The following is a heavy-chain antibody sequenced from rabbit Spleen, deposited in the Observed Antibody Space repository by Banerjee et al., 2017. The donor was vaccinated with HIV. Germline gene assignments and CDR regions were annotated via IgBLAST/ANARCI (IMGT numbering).Heavy chain of an antibody. CDR3: ARNYVNVFDP. Sequence: QSLEESGGDLVKPGASLTLTCKASRFSYSSNYYMCWVRQAPGKGLEWIACINASTGKPVYATWPKGRFTISKASSTTVTLQMTSLTAADTATYFCARNYVNVFDPWGPGTLVTVS. V-gene: IGHV1S40*01. D-gene: IGHD1-1*01. CDR1: RFSYSSNYY. CDR2: INASTGKP. J-gene: IGHJ2*01.